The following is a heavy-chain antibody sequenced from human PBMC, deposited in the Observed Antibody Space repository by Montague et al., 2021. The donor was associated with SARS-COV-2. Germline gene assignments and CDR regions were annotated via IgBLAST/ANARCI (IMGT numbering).Heavy chain of an antibody. CDR2: VRDSRGN. Sequence: SETLSLTCGVSGGSVMDSHWSWIRQSPGKGLEWIGDVRDSRGNNYNPTVASRVTISLDTSKAQFSLILTSVTAADTAVYYCAKVAGSHDTFDIWGRGTMVTVSS. V-gene: IGHV4-59*02. J-gene: IGHJ3*02. CDR3: AKVAGSHDTFDI. D-gene: IGHD6-19*01. CDR1: GGSVMDSH.